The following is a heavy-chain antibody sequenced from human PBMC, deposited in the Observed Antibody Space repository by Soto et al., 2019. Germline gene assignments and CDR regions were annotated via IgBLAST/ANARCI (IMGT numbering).Heavy chain of an antibody. CDR2: ISWNSGSI. V-gene: IGHV3-9*01. CDR1: GFTFDDYA. CDR3: AKEYKWYDFWSGYYSPLEGLMDV. J-gene: IGHJ6*03. Sequence: EVQLVESGGGLVQPGRSLRLSCAASGFTFDDYAMHWVRQAPGKGLEWVSGISWNSGSIGYADSVKGRFTISRDNAKNSLYLQMNSLRAEDTALYYCAKEYKWYDFWSGYYSPLEGLMDVWGKGTTVTVSS. D-gene: IGHD3-3*01.